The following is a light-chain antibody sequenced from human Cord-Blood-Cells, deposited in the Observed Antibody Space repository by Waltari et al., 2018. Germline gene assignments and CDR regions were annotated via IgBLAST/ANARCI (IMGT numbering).Light chain of an antibody. CDR2: EDS. V-gene: IGLV3-10*01. CDR1: SLPKKS. Sequence: SYELTQPPSVSVSPGQTARTTRYRDSLPKKSPYRYQQKSGQAPVLVIYEDSKRPSGIPERFSGSSSGTMATLTISGAQVEDEADYYCYSTDSSGNHYVFGTGTKVTVL. CDR3: YSTDSSGNHYV. J-gene: IGLJ1*01.